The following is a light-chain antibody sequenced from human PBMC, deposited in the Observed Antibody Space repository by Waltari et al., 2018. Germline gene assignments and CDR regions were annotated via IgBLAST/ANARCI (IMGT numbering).Light chain of an antibody. CDR3: SSYATSGTYVV. CDR1: SNDIGGYDL. CDR2: DVT. Sequence: QSALTQPASVSGSPGQSITISCTGTSNDIGGYDLVSWYQQHPGKAPNLRIYDVTKRPSGVSNRFSGSKSGNTASLTISGLQAEDEAHYFCSSYATSGTYVVFGGGTKLTVL. J-gene: IGLJ2*01. V-gene: IGLV2-14*03.